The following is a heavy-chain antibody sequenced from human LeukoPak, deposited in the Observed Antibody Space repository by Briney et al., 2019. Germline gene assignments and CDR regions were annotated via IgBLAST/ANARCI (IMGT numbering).Heavy chain of an antibody. Sequence: GGSLRLSCAASGFTFSSYSMNWVRQAPGKGLEWVSYLSSSSGYRYYADSVKGRFTVSRDNAKNSLYLQMNSLTAEGTAVYYCARGNTVKAKNDAFDIWGQGTMVTVSS. J-gene: IGHJ3*02. D-gene: IGHD4-11*01. CDR2: LSSSSGYR. CDR3: ARGNTVKAKNDAFDI. V-gene: IGHV3-21*01. CDR1: GFTFSSYS.